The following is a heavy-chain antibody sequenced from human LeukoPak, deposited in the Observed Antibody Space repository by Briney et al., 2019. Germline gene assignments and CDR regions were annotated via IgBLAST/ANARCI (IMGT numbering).Heavy chain of an antibody. CDR2: INTDGSST. Sequence: GGSLRLSCAASGFTFTRYWMHWVRQAPGKGLVWVSRINTDGSSTAYADSVKGRFTISRDNAKNTVYLQMNSLRAEDTAVYYCARVQNEWQLLPGFDYWGQGTLVTVSS. CDR1: GFTFTRYW. V-gene: IGHV3-74*01. CDR3: ARVQNEWQLLPGFDY. J-gene: IGHJ4*02. D-gene: IGHD1-26*01.